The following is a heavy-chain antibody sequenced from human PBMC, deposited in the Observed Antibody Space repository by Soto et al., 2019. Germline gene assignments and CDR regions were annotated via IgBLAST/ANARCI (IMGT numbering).Heavy chain of an antibody. J-gene: IGHJ3*02. Sequence: GESLKISCKGSGYSFTTYWIGWVRQMPGKGLEWMGIIYPDDSDTRYSPSFQGQVTISVDKSISTAYLQWSSLKASDTAIYYCARAMVVAATSNAFDIWGPGTMVTVSS. V-gene: IGHV5-51*01. CDR1: GYSFTTYW. D-gene: IGHD2-15*01. CDR3: ARAMVVAATSNAFDI. CDR2: IYPDDSDT.